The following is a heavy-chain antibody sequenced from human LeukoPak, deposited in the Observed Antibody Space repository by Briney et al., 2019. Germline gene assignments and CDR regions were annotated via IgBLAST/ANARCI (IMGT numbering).Heavy chain of an antibody. CDR3: ARESANGTGLDDYDYVWGSYRYRPGTTWDYYMDV. J-gene: IGHJ6*03. V-gene: IGHV6-1*01. CDR2: TYYRSKWYN. D-gene: IGHD3-16*02. Sequence: SQTLSLTCAVSGDSVSSNSAAWNWIRQSPSRGLEWLGRTYYRSKWYNDYAVSVKSRITINTDTTKNQFSLQLNSVTPEDTAVYYCARESANGTGLDDYDYVWGSYRYRPGTTWDYYMDVWGKGTTVTVSS. CDR1: GDSVSSNSAA.